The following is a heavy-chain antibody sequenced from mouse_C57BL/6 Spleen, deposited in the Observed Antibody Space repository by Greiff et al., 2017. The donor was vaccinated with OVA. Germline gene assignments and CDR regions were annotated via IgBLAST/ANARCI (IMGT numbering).Heavy chain of an antibody. D-gene: IGHD3-2*02. V-gene: IGHV1-52*01. Sequence: VQLQQSGAELVRPGSSVKLSCKASGYTFTSYWMHWVKQRPIQGLEWIGNIDPSDSETHYNQEFKDKATLTVDKSSSTAYMQLSSLTSEDSAVYYCARAQATMAWFAYWGQGTLVTVSA. CDR3: ARAQATMAWFAY. J-gene: IGHJ3*01. CDR1: GYTFTSYW. CDR2: IDPSDSET.